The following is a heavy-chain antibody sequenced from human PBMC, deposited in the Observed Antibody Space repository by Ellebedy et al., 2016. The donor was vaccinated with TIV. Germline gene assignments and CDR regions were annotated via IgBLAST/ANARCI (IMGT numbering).Heavy chain of an antibody. Sequence: AASVKVSCKASGYTFTNYGVSWVRQAPGQGLEWMGWSDPNTTGTKTAQNFQGRVTLTRDMSISTVYMELSGLTSDDTALYYCARRRGGSSEGFDYWGQGTLVTVSS. CDR2: SDPNTTGT. V-gene: IGHV1-2*02. J-gene: IGHJ4*02. CDR1: GYTFTNYG. D-gene: IGHD6-6*01. CDR3: ARRRGGSSEGFDY.